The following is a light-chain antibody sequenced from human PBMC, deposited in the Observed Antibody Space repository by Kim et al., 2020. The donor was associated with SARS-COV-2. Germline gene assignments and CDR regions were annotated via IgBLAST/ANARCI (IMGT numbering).Light chain of an antibody. V-gene: IGLV3-21*04. CDR2: YDS. CDR3: QVWDSSSDHRGV. CDR1: NSGSKS. J-gene: IGLJ3*02. Sequence: PGKTARITCGGNNSGSKSVHWYQQKPGQAPVLVIYYDSYRPSGIPERFSGSNSGNTATLTISRVEAGDEADYYCQVWDSSSDHRGVFGGGTKLTVL.